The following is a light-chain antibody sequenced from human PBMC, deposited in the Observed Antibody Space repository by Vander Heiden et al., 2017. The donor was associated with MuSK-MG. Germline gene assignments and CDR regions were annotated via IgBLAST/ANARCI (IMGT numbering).Light chain of an antibody. CDR2: KAS. CDR1: QSISSW. Sequence: DIQMTQSPSTLSASVGYRFTITCRASQSISSWLAWYRQKPGKAPKLLIYKASSLESGVPSRFRGSGSGTEFTLNISSLQPDDFATYYCQQYNSYSPTFGQRTKVEIK. V-gene: IGKV1-5*03. CDR3: QQYNSYSPT. J-gene: IGKJ1*01.